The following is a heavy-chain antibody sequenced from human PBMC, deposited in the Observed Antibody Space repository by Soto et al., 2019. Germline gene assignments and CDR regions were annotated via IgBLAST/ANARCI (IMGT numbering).Heavy chain of an antibody. V-gene: IGHV4-59*03. Sequence: QVQLQESGPGLVKPSETLSLTCTVSGGSITGYYWSWNRQPPGKGLEFIGYIYHSGATEYTPSLKSRVTISVDKSENQFSLQMRSVSAADTAMYFCARLGLTGPPVQYHHYGLDVWGQGATVTVSS. J-gene: IGHJ6*02. CDR1: GGSITGYY. CDR2: IYHSGAT. CDR3: ARLGLTGPPVQYHHYGLDV. D-gene: IGHD3-9*01.